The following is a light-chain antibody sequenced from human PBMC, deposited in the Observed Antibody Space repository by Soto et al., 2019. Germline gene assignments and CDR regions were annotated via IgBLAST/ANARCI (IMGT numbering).Light chain of an antibody. J-gene: IGKJ4*01. CDR3: QQSYSTPLT. V-gene: IGKV1-39*01. CDR2: AVS. CDR1: QSVKTY. Sequence: DIQMTQSPSSLSASVGDRVTITCRASQSVKTYLNWYQQKPGKAPKALIYAVSSLQSGVPSRFSGSGSGTDFTLTASGLQPEDFATYYCQQSYSTPLTFGGGTTVEIK.